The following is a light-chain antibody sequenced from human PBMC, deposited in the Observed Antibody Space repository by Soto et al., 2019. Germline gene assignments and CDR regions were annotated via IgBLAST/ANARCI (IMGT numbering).Light chain of an antibody. CDR1: HSLVYSDGNAY. Sequence: DVVMTQSPLSLPVTLGQPASISCRSSHSLVYSDGNAYLNWLQQRPGQSPRRLIYKVSYRDSGVPDRFSGSGSGTDFTLKISRVEAEDVGIYYCMQGTHWPPYTFGQGTKLEIK. CDR2: KVS. J-gene: IGKJ2*01. V-gene: IGKV2-30*01. CDR3: MQGTHWPPYT.